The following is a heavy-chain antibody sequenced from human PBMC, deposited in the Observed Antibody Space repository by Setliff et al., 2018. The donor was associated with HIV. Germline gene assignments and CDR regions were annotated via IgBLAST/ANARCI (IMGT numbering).Heavy chain of an antibody. CDR2: IIPMYGTT. J-gene: IGHJ2*01. CDR1: RGTFNRYT. V-gene: IGHV1-69*13. Sequence: SVKVSCKASRGTFNRYTISWVRQAPGQGLEWMGGIIPMYGTTKYAKKFQGRVTLTADESTSTAYMELSGLKSEDTALYYCASAPPDIVATSDYWYFDVWGRGTLVTV. D-gene: IGHD5-12*01. CDR3: ASAPPDIVATSDYWYFDV.